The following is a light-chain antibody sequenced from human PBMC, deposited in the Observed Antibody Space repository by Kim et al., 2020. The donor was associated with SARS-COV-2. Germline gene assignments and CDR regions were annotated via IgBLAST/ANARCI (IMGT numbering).Light chain of an antibody. CDR3: MQALQTPRT. Sequence: GPASISCRSSRSLLHSNGYNYLDWYLQKPGQSPQLLIYLGSNRASGVPDRFSGSGSGTDFTLKISRVEAKDVGVYYCMQALQTPRTFGQGTKLEI. CDR1: RSLLHSNGYNY. CDR2: LGS. V-gene: IGKV2-28*01. J-gene: IGKJ2*01.